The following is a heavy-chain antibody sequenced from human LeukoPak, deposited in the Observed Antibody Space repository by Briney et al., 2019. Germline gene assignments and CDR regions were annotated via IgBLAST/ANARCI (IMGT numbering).Heavy chain of an antibody. J-gene: IGHJ4*02. CDR2: INHSGST. V-gene: IGHV4-34*01. CDR3: ARGRGGRYFDWLLSPSCFDY. CDR1: GGSFSGYY. Sequence: SETLSLTCAVYGGSFSGYYWSWIRQPPGKGLEWIGEINHSGSTNYNPSLKSRVTISVDTSKNQFSLKLSSVTAADTAVYYCARGRGGRYFDWLLSPSCFDYWGQATLVTVSS. D-gene: IGHD3-9*01.